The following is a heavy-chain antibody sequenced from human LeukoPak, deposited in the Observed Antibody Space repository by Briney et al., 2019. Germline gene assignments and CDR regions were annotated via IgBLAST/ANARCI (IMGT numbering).Heavy chain of an antibody. V-gene: IGHV4-4*09. Sequence: SETLSLTCTVSGGSISSYYWSWIRQPAGKGLEWIGYIYTSGSTNYNPSLKSRVTISVDTSKNQFSLKLSSVPAADTAVYYCARGTIFGVVIRYYYMDVRGKGTTVTVSS. CDR3: ARGTIFGVVIRYYYMDV. CDR1: GGSISSYY. J-gene: IGHJ6*03. D-gene: IGHD3-3*01. CDR2: IYTSGST.